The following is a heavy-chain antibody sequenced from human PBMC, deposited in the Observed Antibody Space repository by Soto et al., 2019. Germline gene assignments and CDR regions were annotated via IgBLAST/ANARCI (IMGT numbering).Heavy chain of an antibody. J-gene: IGHJ4*02. CDR2: IIPIFGTG. D-gene: IGHD5-12*01. Sequence: QVQLEQSGTEVKKPGSSVKVSCKASGGTFSTSTFTWVRQAPGQGLEWMGRIIPIFGTGDYAPKFQGRVLITADKSTSTVYMELSGLKAEDTAVFFCVRDAPIGSVFRGYDAIDSWGQGTLVTVSS. V-gene: IGHV1-69*08. CDR1: GGTFSTST. CDR3: VRDAPIGSVFRGYDAIDS.